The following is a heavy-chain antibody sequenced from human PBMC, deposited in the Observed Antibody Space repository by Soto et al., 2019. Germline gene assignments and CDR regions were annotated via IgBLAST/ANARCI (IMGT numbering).Heavy chain of an antibody. CDR2: ISYDGSDM. V-gene: IGHV3-30*18. J-gene: IGHJ4*02. CDR3: AKDPRGIVGAGAWLDS. Sequence: QVHLVESGGDVVQPGRSLRLSCAASGFSFSSYAIRWVRQAPGKGLEWVAVISYDGSDMYYGDSVKGRFTISRDNSKNTLYLQMNSLRPDDTAVYYCAKDPRGIVGAGAWLDSWGQGTLVIVSS. CDR1: GFSFSSYA. D-gene: IGHD1-26*01.